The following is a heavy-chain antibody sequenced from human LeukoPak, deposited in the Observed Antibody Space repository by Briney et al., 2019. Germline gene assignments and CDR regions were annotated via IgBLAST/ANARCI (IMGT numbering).Heavy chain of an antibody. V-gene: IGHV1-2*07. CDR2: MNPNSGGT. J-gene: IGHJ4*02. D-gene: IGHD6-13*01. CDR3: ARDLMGIAYRGAFYY. CDR1: GYTFTDYY. Sequence: ASVKVSCKASGYTFTDYYMHWVRQAPGQGLEWMGWMNPNSGGTNYAHKFQGRVTMTRDTSISTAYMELSRLRSDDTAVYYCARDLMGIAYRGAFYYWGQGTLVTVSS.